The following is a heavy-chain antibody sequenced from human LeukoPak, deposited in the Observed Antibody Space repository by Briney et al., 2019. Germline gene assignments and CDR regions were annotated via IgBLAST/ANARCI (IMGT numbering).Heavy chain of an antibody. D-gene: IGHD5-18*01. Sequence: ASVKVSCKASGYTFTSYGISWVRQAPGQGLEWMGWISAYNGNTNYAQKLQGRVTMTTDTSTSTAYMELRSLRSDDTAVYYCAKDLRREDTAMVRGYYYGMDVWGQGTTVTVSS. CDR2: ISAYNGNT. CDR3: AKDLRREDTAMVRGYYYGMDV. J-gene: IGHJ6*02. CDR1: GYTFTSYG. V-gene: IGHV1-18*01.